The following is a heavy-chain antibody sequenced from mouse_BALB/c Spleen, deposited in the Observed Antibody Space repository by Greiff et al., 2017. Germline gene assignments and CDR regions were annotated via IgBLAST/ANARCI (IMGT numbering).Heavy chain of an antibody. D-gene: IGHD2-10*01. J-gene: IGHJ1*01. CDR3: ARPTHYWYFDV. V-gene: IGHV5-6-5*01. Sequence: EVKVEESGGGLVKPGGSLKLSCAASGFTFSSYAMSWVRQTPEKRLEWVASISSGGSTYYPDSVKGRFTISRDNARNILYLQMSSLRSEDTAMYYCARPTHYWYFDVWGAGTTVTVAS. CDR2: ISSGGST. CDR1: GFTFSSYA.